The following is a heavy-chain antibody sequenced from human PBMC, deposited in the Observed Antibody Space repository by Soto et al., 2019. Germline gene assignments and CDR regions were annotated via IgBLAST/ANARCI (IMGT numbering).Heavy chain of an antibody. D-gene: IGHD7-27*01. CDR1: GYTFTGYP. J-gene: IGHJ6*02. CDR2: INAGNGNT. V-gene: IGHV1-3*01. CDR3: ARDWARAEDV. Sequence: QVQLVQSGAEVKKPGASVKVSCKASGYTFTGYPIHWVRQAPGQGLEWMGWINAGNGNTKYSQKFQGRVTITRDTSASTAYMELSRLTSEDTAVYYCARDWARAEDVWGQGTTVTVSS.